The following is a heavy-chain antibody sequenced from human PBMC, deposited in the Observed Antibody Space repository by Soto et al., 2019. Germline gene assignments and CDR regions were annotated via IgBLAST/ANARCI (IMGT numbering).Heavy chain of an antibody. J-gene: IGHJ6*02. D-gene: IGHD4-17*01. CDR1: GGSISSSSYF. V-gene: IGHV4-39*01. Sequence: SETLSLTCTVSGGSISSSSYFWGWIRQPPGKGLEWIGSIYYSGSTYYNPSLKSRVTVSVDTSKNQFSLKLSSVTAADTAVYYCARVLGMTTATTDREIDFWGQGTTVTGSS. CDR2: IYYSGST. CDR3: ARVLGMTTATTDREIDF.